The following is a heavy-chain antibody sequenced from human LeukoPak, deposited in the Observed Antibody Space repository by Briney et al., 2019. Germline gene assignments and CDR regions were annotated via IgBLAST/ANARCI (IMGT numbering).Heavy chain of an antibody. CDR1: GGSISGYY. Sequence: PSETLSLTCTVSGGSISGYYWTWIQQPPGKGLEWIGYISYSGSTNYNPSLQSRVTMSVDSSKNQFSLQLSTVTAADTATYYCASGTYGTLFFWGQGTLVPVSS. CDR2: ISYSGST. D-gene: IGHD1-14*01. V-gene: IGHV4-59*01. J-gene: IGHJ4*02. CDR3: ASGTYGTLFF.